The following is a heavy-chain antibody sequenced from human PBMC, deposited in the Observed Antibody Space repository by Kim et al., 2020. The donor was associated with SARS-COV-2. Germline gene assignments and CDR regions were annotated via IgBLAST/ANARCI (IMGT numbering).Heavy chain of an antibody. CDR3: ARAGYSSSWYPNFHWFDP. Sequence: SETLSLTCAVYGGSFSGYYWSWIRQPPGKGLEWIGEINHSGSTNYNPSLKSRVTISVDTSKNQFSLKLSSVTAADTAVYYCARAGYSSSWYPNFHWFDPWGQGTLVTVSS. CDR1: GGSFSGYY. J-gene: IGHJ5*02. V-gene: IGHV4-34*01. D-gene: IGHD6-13*01. CDR2: INHSGST.